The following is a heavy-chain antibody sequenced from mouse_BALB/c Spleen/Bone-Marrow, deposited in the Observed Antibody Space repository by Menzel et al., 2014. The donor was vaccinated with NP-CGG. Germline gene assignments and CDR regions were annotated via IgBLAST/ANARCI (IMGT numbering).Heavy chain of an antibody. CDR3: ARDKNYSGHGYFDD. CDR1: GFTFTDYY. D-gene: IGHD1-3*01. J-gene: IGHJ1*01. CDR2: IINKASANTS. V-gene: IGHV7-3*02. Sequence: DVQLQESGGGLVQPGGSVKLSCATTGFTFTDYYMRWVRQPPGNALEWFGFIINKASANTSEYSVSVKGRFTISRDNYQCILYLQMNPMRAKDGATYYYARDKNYSGHGYFDDWGQGTTVTVSS.